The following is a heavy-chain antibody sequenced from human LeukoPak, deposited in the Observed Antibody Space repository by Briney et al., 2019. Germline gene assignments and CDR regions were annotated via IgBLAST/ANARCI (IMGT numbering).Heavy chain of an antibody. D-gene: IGHD2-2*01. Sequence: GGSLRLSCAASGFTFSSYDMNWVRQAPGKGLEWVSYISPSSTRIDYADSVKGRFTISRDNSKNTLYLQMNSLRAEDTAVYYCATGDRIVVVPAALGYWGQGTLVTVSS. J-gene: IGHJ4*02. CDR2: ISPSSTRI. CDR3: ATGDRIVVVPAALGY. CDR1: GFTFSSYD. V-gene: IGHV3-48*01.